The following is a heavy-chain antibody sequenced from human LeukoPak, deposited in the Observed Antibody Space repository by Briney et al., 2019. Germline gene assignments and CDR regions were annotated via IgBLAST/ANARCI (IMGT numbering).Heavy chain of an antibody. CDR1: GFSFSSYA. J-gene: IGHJ4*02. Sequence: GGSLRLSCAASGFSFSSYAMNWVRQAPGKGLEWVGRTKSKTDGGTTDYAAPVKGGFTISRDDSKNTLYLQMNSLKTEDTAVYYCTTDYRDRGIAVAASGYRGQGTLVTVSS. CDR2: TKSKTDGGTT. V-gene: IGHV3-15*07. D-gene: IGHD6-19*01. CDR3: TTDYRDRGIAVAASGY.